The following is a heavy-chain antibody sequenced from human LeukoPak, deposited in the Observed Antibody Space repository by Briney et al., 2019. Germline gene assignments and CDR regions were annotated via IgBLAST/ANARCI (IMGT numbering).Heavy chain of an antibody. CDR2: IYYSGST. CDR1: GGSISSSSYY. CDR3: ARHYYSSGWYFDY. J-gene: IGHJ4*02. D-gene: IGHD6-19*01. V-gene: IGHV4-39*01. Sequence: PSETLSLTCTVSGGSISSSSYYWGWIRQPPGKGLEWIGSIYYSGSTYYNPSLKSRVTISVDTSKNQFSLKLSPVTAADTAVYYCARHYYSSGWYFDYWGQGTLVTVSS.